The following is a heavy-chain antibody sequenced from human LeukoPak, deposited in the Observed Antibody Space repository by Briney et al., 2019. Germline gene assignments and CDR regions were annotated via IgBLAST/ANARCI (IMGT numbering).Heavy chain of an antibody. V-gene: IGHV4-30-4*08. D-gene: IGHD4-17*01. CDR1: GVSMSSGAFY. CDR2: IYYSRST. CDR3: ARAFPFDDYGDPDAFDI. J-gene: IGHJ3*02. Sequence: SETLSLTCTVSGVSMSSGAFYWSWIRQHPGKGLEWIWNIYYSRSTYYHPSLKSRVTISVDRSKNQFSLKLTSVTAADTAVYYCARAFPFDDYGDPDAFDIWGQGTMVTVSS.